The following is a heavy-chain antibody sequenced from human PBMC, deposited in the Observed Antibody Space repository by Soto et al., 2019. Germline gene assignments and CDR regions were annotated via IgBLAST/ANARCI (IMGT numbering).Heavy chain of an antibody. CDR2: IYWDDDK. D-gene: IGHD6-13*01. Sequence: QITLKESGPTLVKPTQTLTLTCTFSGFSLSTSGVGVGWIRQPPGKALEWLALIYWDDDKRYSPSLKSRLTSTNDSAKTEVSLTMTNTDPVDTATYYCAHSSDKHRAAAGTPCYYYGMAVWGQGTTVTVSS. V-gene: IGHV2-5*02. CDR1: GFSLSTSGVG. CDR3: AHSSDKHRAAAGTPCYYYGMAV. J-gene: IGHJ6*02.